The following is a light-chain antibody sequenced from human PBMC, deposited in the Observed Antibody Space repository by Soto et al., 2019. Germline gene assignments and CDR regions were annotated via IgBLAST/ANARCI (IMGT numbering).Light chain of an antibody. V-gene: IGLV1-47*01. CDR3: AAWDDSLSGVV. J-gene: IGLJ2*01. Sequence: QSVLTQPPSASGTPGQRVTISCSGSSSNIGSNFIYWYQQLPGTAPKLLIYRNNERPSGVPDRFSGSKSGTSASLANSGLRSEDEADYHCAAWDDSLSGVVFGGGTKLTVL. CDR1: SSNIGSNF. CDR2: RNN.